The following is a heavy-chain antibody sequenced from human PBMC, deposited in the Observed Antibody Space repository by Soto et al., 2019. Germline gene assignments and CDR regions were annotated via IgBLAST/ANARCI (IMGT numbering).Heavy chain of an antibody. J-gene: IGHJ6*03. D-gene: IGHD3-9*01. CDR2: IRSKAYGGTT. Sequence: GGSLRLSCTASGFTFGDYAMSWFRQAPGKGLEWVGFIRSKAYGGTTEYAASVKGRFTISRDDSKSIAYLQMNSLKTEDTAVYYCTRDRYYDILTGYYNAYYYMDVWGKGTTVTVSS. CDR1: GFTFGDYA. V-gene: IGHV3-49*03. CDR3: TRDRYYDILTGYYNAYYYMDV.